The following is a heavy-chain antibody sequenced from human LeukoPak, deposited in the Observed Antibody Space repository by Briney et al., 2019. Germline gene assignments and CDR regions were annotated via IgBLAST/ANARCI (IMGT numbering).Heavy chain of an antibody. CDR2: ISNSGST. CDR3: ARHWRSFDSSGSYSFDY. D-gene: IGHD3-22*01. J-gene: IGHJ4*02. CDR1: GVSISNYY. Sequence: SETLSLTCTVSGVSISNYYWSWIRQPPGKGLEWIGYISNSGSTNYNPSLKSRVTISVDTSKNHFSLKLSSMTAADTAVYYCARHWRSFDSSGSYSFDYWGQGTLVTVSS. V-gene: IGHV4-59*08.